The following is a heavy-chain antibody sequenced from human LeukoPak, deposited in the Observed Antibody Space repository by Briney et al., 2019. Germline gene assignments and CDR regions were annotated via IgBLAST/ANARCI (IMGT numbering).Heavy chain of an antibody. CDR2: INHSGST. J-gene: IGHJ4*02. Sequence: PSETLSLTCAVYGGSFSGYYWSLIRQPPGKGLEWIGEINHSGSTNYNPSLKSRVTISVDTSKNQFSLKLSSVTAADTAVYYCARAHYTFSRYGGFDYWGQGTLVTVSS. CDR3: ARAHYTFSRYGGFDY. V-gene: IGHV4-34*01. D-gene: IGHD3-3*01. CDR1: GGSFSGYY.